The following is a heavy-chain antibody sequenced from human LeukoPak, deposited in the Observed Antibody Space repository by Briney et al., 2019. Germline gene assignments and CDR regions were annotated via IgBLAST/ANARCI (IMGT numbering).Heavy chain of an antibody. D-gene: IGHD6-19*01. CDR1: GFIFSGYG. J-gene: IGHJ6*01. V-gene: IGHV3-30*18. CDR3: AKSSGWCRGMDV. Sequence: GGSLRLSCAASGFIFSGYGMHWVRQAPGKGLEWVAVISYDGSNKYYADSVKGRFTISRDNSKNTLDLQMNSLRAEDTAVYYCAKSSGWCRGMDVWGQGTTVTGSS. CDR2: ISYDGSNK.